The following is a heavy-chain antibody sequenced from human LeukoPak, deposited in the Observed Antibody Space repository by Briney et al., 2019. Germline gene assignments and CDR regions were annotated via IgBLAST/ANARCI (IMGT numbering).Heavy chain of an antibody. J-gene: IGHJ6*03. CDR2: IYTSGST. Sequence: PSETLSLTCTVSGGSISSYYWSWIRQPAGKGLEGIGHIYTSGSTNYNPSLKSRVTMSVDTSKNQFSLKLSSVTAADTAVYYCARGQNDYYDSSGYYFYYYYYMDVWGKGTTVTVSS. V-gene: IGHV4-4*07. CDR3: ARGQNDYYDSSGYYFYYYYYMDV. D-gene: IGHD3-22*01. CDR1: GGSISSYY.